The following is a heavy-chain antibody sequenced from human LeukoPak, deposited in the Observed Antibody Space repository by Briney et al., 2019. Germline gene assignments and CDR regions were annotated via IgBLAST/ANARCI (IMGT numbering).Heavy chain of an antibody. J-gene: IGHJ4*02. CDR3: VRNLPGAGY. D-gene: IGHD3-9*01. CDR1: GFTFSSYA. V-gene: IGHV3-23*01. Sequence: GGSLRLSCAASGFTFSSYAMSWVRQAPGKGLEWVSAISGSGGSTYYADSVKGRFTISRDNAKNSLYLQMNNLRVEDTAVYYCVRNLPGAGYWGQGTLVIVSS. CDR2: ISGSGGST.